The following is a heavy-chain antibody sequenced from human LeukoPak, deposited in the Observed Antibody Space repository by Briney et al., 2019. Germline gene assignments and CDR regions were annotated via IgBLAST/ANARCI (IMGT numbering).Heavy chain of an antibody. CDR2: ISTSGSTI. D-gene: IGHD6-13*01. J-gene: IGHJ4*02. Sequence: GGSLRLSCAASGFTFSDYYMSWIRQAPGRGLEWVSYISTSGSTIYYADSVKGRFTISRDNAKNSLYLQMNSLRAEGTAVYYCATSRGSWPDYFDYWGQGTLVTVSS. V-gene: IGHV3-11*04. CDR3: ATSRGSWPDYFDY. CDR1: GFTFSDYY.